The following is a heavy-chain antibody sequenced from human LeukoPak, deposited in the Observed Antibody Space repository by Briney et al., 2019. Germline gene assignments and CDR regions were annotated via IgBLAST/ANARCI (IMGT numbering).Heavy chain of an antibody. CDR3: ARDGTAAGLYFDL. CDR1: GFTFTNYW. CDR2: IKQNGGEK. Sequence: GSLKLSCAVSGFTFTNYWMNWVRQAPGKGLEWVASIKQNGGEKSYVDPVKGRFTISRDNAKNSLYLQMSSLRAEDTAVYYCARDGTAAGLYFDLWGQGTLVTVSS. V-gene: IGHV3-7*01. D-gene: IGHD6-13*01. J-gene: IGHJ4*01.